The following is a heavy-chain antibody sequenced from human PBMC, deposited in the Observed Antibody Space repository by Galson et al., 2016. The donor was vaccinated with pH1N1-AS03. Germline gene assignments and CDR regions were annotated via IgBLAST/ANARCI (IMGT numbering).Heavy chain of an antibody. V-gene: IGHV4-39*07. D-gene: IGHD2-21*02. CDR2: IYNSGST. J-gene: IGHJ4*02. CDR3: EGHIVVVTAFHNY. Sequence: ETLSLTFTVSGGSNSSSSYYWGWIRQPPGKGLEWIGSIYNSGSTYYNPSLKSRVTISVDTSKNQFSLRLSSVTAADTAVYFCEGHIVVVTAFHNYWGQGTLVTVSS. CDR1: GGSNSSSSYY.